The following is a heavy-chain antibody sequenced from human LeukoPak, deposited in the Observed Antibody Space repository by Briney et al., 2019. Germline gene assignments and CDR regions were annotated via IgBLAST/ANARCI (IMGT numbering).Heavy chain of an antibody. CDR3: ARGRGYYGSGMLYGMDV. D-gene: IGHD3-10*01. J-gene: IGHJ6*04. CDR1: GGSFSGYY. V-gene: IGHV4-34*01. CDR2: INHSGST. Sequence: PSETLSLTCAVYGGSFSGYYWSWTRQPPGKGLEWIGEINHSGSTNYNPSLKSRVTISVDTSKNQFSLKLSSVTAADTAVYYCARGRGYYGSGMLYGMDVWGKGTTVTVSS.